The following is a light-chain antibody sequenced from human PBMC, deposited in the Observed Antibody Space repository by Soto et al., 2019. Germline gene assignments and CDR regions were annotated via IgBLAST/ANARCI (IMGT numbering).Light chain of an antibody. J-gene: IGKJ1*01. CDR1: QSVSSSY. CDR3: QQYENSPIT. Sequence: VFTQSPDTLSLSHGETGTIYYRASQSVSSSYLAWYQQKLGQAPRLRIDGASSRATGIPDRFSGSGSGTDFTRTINRLEPEDFAVYYCQQYENSPITVGQGTKVEIK. V-gene: IGKV3-20*01. CDR2: GAS.